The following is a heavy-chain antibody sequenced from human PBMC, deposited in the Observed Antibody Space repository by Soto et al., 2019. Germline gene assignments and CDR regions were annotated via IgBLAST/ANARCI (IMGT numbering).Heavy chain of an antibody. D-gene: IGHD3-22*01. V-gene: IGHV1-69*10. CDR3: ARERSRYDRSGYYRPDY. Sequence: SVKVSCKASGDTFSSYATSWVRQAPGQGLEWMGGIIPILGTPTYAQKFQGRVTITADKSTSTAYMELSSLRSEDTAVYYCARERSRYDRSGYYRPDYWGQGTLVTVSS. CDR1: GDTFSSYA. CDR2: IIPILGTP. J-gene: IGHJ4*02.